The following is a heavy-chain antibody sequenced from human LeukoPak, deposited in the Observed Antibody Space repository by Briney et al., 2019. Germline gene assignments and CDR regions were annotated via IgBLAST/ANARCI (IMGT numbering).Heavy chain of an antibody. Sequence: GGSLRLSCAACGFPFSSYWMSWVRQAPGEGLEGVANIKQDGSEKYYVDSVKGRFTIPRDNAKNSLYLQMNSLRAEDTAVYYCARDPSRSGRQGYWVQRTLVAVPS. CDR1: GFPFSSYW. V-gene: IGHV3-7*01. CDR3: ARDPSRSGRQGY. CDR2: IKQDGSEK. J-gene: IGHJ4*02. D-gene: IGHD1-26*01.